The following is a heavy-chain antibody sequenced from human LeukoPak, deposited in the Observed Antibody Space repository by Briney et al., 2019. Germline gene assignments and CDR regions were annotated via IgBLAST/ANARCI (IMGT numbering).Heavy chain of an antibody. CDR2: VSGNGFGT. CDR3: ARDSPRGYCSGGSCYAWFDP. V-gene: IGHV3-23*01. CDR1: GFTFSSYA. J-gene: IGHJ5*02. Sequence: GGSLRLSCAASGFTFSSYAMSWVRQAPGQGLEWVSAVSGNGFGTYYADSVKGRFTISRDNSKNTMYLQMNSLRAEDTAVYYCARDSPRGYCSGGSCYAWFDPWGQGTLVTVSS. D-gene: IGHD2-15*01.